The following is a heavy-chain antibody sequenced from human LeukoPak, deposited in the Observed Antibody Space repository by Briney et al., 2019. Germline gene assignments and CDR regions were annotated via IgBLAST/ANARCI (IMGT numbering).Heavy chain of an antibody. V-gene: IGHV4-4*07. CDR3: ARDRGFGTMVRFFDY. CDR1: GGSISSYY. CDR2: IYTSGST. D-gene: IGHD3-10*01. J-gene: IGHJ4*02. Sequence: SETLSLTCTVSGGSISSYYWSWIRQPAGKGLEWIGRIYTSGSTNYNPSLKSRVTMSVDTSKNQFSLKLSSVTAADTAVYYCARDRGFGTMVRFFDYWGQGTLVTVSS.